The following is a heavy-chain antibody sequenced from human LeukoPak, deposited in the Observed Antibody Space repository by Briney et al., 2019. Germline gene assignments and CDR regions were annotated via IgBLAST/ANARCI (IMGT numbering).Heavy chain of an antibody. CDR2: INHSGST. Sequence: SETLSPTCAVYGGSLSGYYWSWVRQPPGKGLEWIGEINHSGSTNYNPSLKSRVTISVDTSKNQFSLKLSSVTAADAAVYYCVYDYGEYDYWGQGTLVTVSS. V-gene: IGHV4-34*01. CDR1: GGSLSGYY. D-gene: IGHD4-17*01. CDR3: VYDYGEYDY. J-gene: IGHJ4*02.